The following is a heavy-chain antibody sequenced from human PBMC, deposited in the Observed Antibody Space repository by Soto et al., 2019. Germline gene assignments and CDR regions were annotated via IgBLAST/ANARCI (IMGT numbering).Heavy chain of an antibody. CDR3: ARGTTEVTAGYY. J-gene: IGHJ4*02. D-gene: IGHD4-17*01. V-gene: IGHV3-53*01. Sequence: EVQLVESGGGLIQPGGSLRLSYAASGFAVSSSYMSWVRQAPGKGLEWVSVIYTGGTTYYADSVKDRFTISRDNSKNTLYLQMNSVRAEETVVYYCARGTTEVTAGYYWGQGTLVTVSS. CDR2: IYTGGTT. CDR1: GFAVSSSY.